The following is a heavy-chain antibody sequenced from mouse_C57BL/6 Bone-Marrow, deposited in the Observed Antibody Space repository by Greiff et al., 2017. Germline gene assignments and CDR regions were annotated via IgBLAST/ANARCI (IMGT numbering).Heavy chain of an antibody. Sequence: VQLQQSGPELVKPGASVKISCKASGYAFSSSWMNWVKQRPGKGLEWIGRIYPGDGATNYNGKFKGKATLTADKASSTAYMQLSSLTSEDSAVYFCAIYDLFAYWGQGTLVTVSA. CDR2: IYPGDGAT. CDR1: GYAFSSSW. V-gene: IGHV1-82*01. CDR3: AIYDLFAY. D-gene: IGHD2-3*01. J-gene: IGHJ3*01.